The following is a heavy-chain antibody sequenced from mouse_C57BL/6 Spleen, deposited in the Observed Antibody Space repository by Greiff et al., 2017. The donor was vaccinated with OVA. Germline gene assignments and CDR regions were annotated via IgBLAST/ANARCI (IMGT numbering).Heavy chain of an antibody. D-gene: IGHD2-5*01. V-gene: IGHV5-16*01. CDR3: ARDGYSNYAMDY. CDR2: INYDGSST. Sequence: EVHLVESEGGLVQPGSSMKLSCTASGFTFSDYYMAWVRQVPEKGLEWVANINYDGSSTYYLDSLKSRFIISRDNAKNILYLQMSSLKSEDTATYYCARDGYSNYAMDYWGQGTSVTVSS. J-gene: IGHJ4*01. CDR1: GFTFSDYY.